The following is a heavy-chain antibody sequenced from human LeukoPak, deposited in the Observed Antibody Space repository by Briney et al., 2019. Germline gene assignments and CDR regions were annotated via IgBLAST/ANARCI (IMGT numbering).Heavy chain of an antibody. Sequence: GASVKVSCKASGYTFTSYYMHWVRQAPGQGLEWMGIINPSGGSTSYAQKFQGRVTMTRGTSTSTVYMELSSLRSEDTAVYYCAREGSMSQIPTENDYWGQGTLVTVSS. CDR1: GYTFTSYY. J-gene: IGHJ4*02. V-gene: IGHV1-46*01. CDR3: AREGSMSQIPTENDY. CDR2: INPSGGST. D-gene: IGHD2-2*02.